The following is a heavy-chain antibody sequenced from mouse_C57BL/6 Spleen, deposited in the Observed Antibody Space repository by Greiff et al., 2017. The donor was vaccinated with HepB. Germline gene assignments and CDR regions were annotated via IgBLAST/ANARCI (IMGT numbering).Heavy chain of an antibody. CDR1: GYSITSGYY. CDR3: ARFYINGGFAY. D-gene: IGHD1-3*01. CDR2: ISYDGSN. V-gene: IGHV3-6*01. J-gene: IGHJ3*01. Sequence: EVKLVESGPGLVKPSQSLSLTCSVTGYSITSGYYWNWIRQFPGNKLEWMGYISYDGSNNYNPSLKNRISITRDTSKNQFFLKLNSVTTEDTATYYCARFYINGGFAYWGQGTLVTVSA.